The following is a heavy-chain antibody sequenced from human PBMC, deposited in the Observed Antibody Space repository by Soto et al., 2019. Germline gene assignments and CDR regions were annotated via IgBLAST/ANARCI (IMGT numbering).Heavy chain of an antibody. CDR1: GFTFSSYA. CDR2: ISYDGSNK. J-gene: IGHJ4*02. Sequence: GGSLRLSCAASGFTFSSYARHWVRQAPGKGLEWVAVISYDGSNKYYADSVKGRFTISRDNSKNTLYLQMNSLRAEDTAVYYCARGLRPSYDFWSGYLAPFDYWGQGTLVTVSS. V-gene: IGHV3-30-3*01. D-gene: IGHD3-3*01. CDR3: ARGLRPSYDFWSGYLAPFDY.